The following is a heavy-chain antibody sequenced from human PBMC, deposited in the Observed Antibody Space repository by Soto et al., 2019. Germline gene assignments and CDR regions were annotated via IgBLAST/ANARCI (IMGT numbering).Heavy chain of an antibody. V-gene: IGHV3-53*01. J-gene: IGHJ3*02. CDR3: ASRYCSSTSCYDAFDI. Sequence: GGSLRLSCAASGFTVSSNYMSWVRQAPGKGLEWVSVIYSGGSTYYADSVKGRFTISRDNSKNTLYLQMNSLRAEDTAGDYWASRYCSSTSCYDAFDIWGQGTMVTVSS. CDR1: GFTVSSNY. CDR2: IYSGGST. D-gene: IGHD2-2*01.